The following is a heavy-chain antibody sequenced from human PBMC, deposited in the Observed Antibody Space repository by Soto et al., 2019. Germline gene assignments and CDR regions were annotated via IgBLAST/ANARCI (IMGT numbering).Heavy chain of an antibody. Sequence: AASVKVSCKASGYTFTGYYMHWVRQAPGQGLEWMGWINPNSGGTNYAQKFQGWVTMTRDTSISTAYMELSRLRSDDTAVYYCARVDCSSTSCSGNLDYWGQGTLVTVSS. V-gene: IGHV1-2*04. CDR3: ARVDCSSTSCSGNLDY. D-gene: IGHD2-2*01. J-gene: IGHJ4*02. CDR2: INPNSGGT. CDR1: GYTFTGYY.